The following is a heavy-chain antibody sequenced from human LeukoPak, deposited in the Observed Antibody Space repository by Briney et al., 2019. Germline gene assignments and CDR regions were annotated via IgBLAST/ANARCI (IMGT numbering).Heavy chain of an antibody. V-gene: IGHV3-23*01. CDR2: ISGSGGST. Sequence: GGSLRLSCAASGFTFSSYAMSWVRQAPGKGLEWVSAISGSGGSTYYADSVKGRFTISRDNSKNTLYPQMNSLRAEDTAVYYCAKDTPNVLMVRGVIGPYGMDVWGKGTTVTVSS. CDR1: GFTFSSYA. D-gene: IGHD3-10*01. CDR3: AKDTPNVLMVRGVIGPYGMDV. J-gene: IGHJ6*04.